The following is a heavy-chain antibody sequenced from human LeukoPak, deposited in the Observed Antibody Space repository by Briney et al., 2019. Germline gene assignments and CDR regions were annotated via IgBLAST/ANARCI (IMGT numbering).Heavy chain of an antibody. CDR3: ARGRYGDYVFDY. J-gene: IGHJ4*02. CDR1: GFTFSIHS. CDR2: ISSSGSTI. D-gene: IGHD4-17*01. Sequence: GGSLRLSCAASGFTFSIHSMNWVRRAPGKGLEWVSYISSSGSTIYYADSVKGRFTISRDNAKNSLYLQMNSLRDEDTAVYYCARGRYGDYVFDYWGQGTLVTFSS. V-gene: IGHV3-48*02.